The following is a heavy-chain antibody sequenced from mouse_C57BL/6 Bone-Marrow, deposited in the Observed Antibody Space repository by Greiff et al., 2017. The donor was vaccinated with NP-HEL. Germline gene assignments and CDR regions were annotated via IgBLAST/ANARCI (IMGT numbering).Heavy chain of an antibody. J-gene: IGHJ2*01. CDR3: TTPTTAY. Sequence: QVQLQQSGAELVRPGASVTLSCKASGYTFTDYEMHWVKQAPVHGLEWIGAIDPETGGTAYNQKFKGKAILTADKSSSTAYMELRSLTSEDSAVYYCTTPTTAYWGQGTTLTVSS. D-gene: IGHD1-2*01. V-gene: IGHV1-15*01. CDR2: IDPETGGT. CDR1: GYTFTDYE.